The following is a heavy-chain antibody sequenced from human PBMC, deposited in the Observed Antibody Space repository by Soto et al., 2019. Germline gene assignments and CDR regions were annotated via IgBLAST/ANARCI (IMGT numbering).Heavy chain of an antibody. J-gene: IGHJ4*02. CDR1: GYTLTELS. Sequence: EASVKVSCKVSGYTLTELSMHWVRQAPGKGLEWMGGFDPEDGETIYAQKFQGRVTMTEDTSTDTAYMELSSLRSEDTAVYYCATDLGYYDSSGYYYRGLTIWGQGTLVTVSS. D-gene: IGHD3-22*01. V-gene: IGHV1-24*01. CDR2: FDPEDGET. CDR3: ATDLGYYDSSGYYYRGLTI.